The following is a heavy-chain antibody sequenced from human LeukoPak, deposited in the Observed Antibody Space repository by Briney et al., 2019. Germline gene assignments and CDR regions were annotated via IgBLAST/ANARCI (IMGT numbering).Heavy chain of an antibody. CDR3: ARGERGWSLGDAFDI. J-gene: IGHJ3*02. V-gene: IGHV1-18*01. Sequence: ASVKVSCKASGYTFTSYGISWVRQAPGQGLEWMGWISAYNGNTNYAQKLQGRVTMTTDTSTSTAYMELRSLRSDDTAVYYCARGERGWSLGDAFDIWGQGTMVTVSS. CDR1: GYTFTSYG. CDR2: ISAYNGNT. D-gene: IGHD6-19*01.